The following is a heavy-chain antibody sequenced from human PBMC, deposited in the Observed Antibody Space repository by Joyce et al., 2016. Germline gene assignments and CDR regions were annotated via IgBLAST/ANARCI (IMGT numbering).Heavy chain of an antibody. CDR1: GYIFGTYW. CDR3: ARKYYDNSGYYPWYFDY. Sequence: EVQLVQSGAEVKKPGESLKISCKGSGYIFGTYWIAWVRQMLGKGLEWMGIIYPGDSDARYRPAFQGQVTISVDKSTSTAYLQWSSLKASDTAMYYCARKYYDNSGYYPWYFDYWGQGTLVTVSS. V-gene: IGHV5-51*01. D-gene: IGHD3-22*01. CDR2: IYPGDSDA. J-gene: IGHJ4*02.